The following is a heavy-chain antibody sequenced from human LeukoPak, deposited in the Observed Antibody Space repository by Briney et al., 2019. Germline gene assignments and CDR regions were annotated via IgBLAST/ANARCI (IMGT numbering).Heavy chain of an antibody. CDR1: GGSISSYY. CDR2: IYYSGST. J-gene: IGHJ4*02. Sequence: SETLCLTCTVSGGSISSYYWSWIRQPPGKGLEWIGYIYYSGSTNYNPSLKSRVTISVDTSKNQFSLKLSSVTAADTAVYYCARQDGYKNDYWGQGTLVTVSS. CDR3: ARQDGYKNDY. D-gene: IGHD5-24*01. V-gene: IGHV4-59*08.